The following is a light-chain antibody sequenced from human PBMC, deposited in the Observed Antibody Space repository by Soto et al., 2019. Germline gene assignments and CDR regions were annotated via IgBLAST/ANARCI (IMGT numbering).Light chain of an antibody. J-gene: IGLJ7*01. CDR3: CSHSTSIAWV. CDR2: QVT. Sequence: QSALTQSASVSGSPGQSITISCTGTDNDVGGYDFVSWYQQHRGRAPKLLIHQVTIRLSGISSRFSGSKSGNTASLTITGLQPEDEAMYFCCSHSTSIAWVFGGGTQLTVL. V-gene: IGLV2-14*01. CDR1: DNDVGGYDF.